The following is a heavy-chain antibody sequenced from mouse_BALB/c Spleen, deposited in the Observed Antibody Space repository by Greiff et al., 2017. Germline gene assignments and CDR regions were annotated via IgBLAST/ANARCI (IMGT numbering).Heavy chain of an antibody. J-gene: IGHJ2*01. CDR2: ISNGGGST. Sequence: EVHLVESGGGLVQPGGSLKLSCAASGFTFSSYTMSWVRQTPEKRLEWVAYISNGGGSTYYPDTVKGRFTISRDNAKNTLYLQMSSLKSEDTAMYYCARDYGYYFDYWGQGTTLTVSS. D-gene: IGHD1-2*01. V-gene: IGHV5-12-2*01. CDR1: GFTFSSYT. CDR3: ARDYGYYFDY.